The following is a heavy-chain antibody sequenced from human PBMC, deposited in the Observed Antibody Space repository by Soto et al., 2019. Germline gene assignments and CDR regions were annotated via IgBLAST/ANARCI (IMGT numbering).Heavy chain of an antibody. CDR2: IYYRGNT. Sequence: SETLSLTCTVSGGSISSGDYHWGWVRQPPGNRLEWIGYIYYRGNTYYHPSLESRVTMSVDTSNNQFTLKLSPVTAADTAIYYCARDYYSSSGSYFIHWGQGTLLHVS. CDR1: GGSISSGDYH. D-gene: IGHD3-10*01. V-gene: IGHV4-30-4*01. J-gene: IGHJ4*02. CDR3: ARDYYSSSGSYFIH.